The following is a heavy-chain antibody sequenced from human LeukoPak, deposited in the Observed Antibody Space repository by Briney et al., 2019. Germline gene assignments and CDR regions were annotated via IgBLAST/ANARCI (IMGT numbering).Heavy chain of an antibody. D-gene: IGHD4-17*01. CDR2: INHSGNA. Sequence: RSSETLSLTCAVSGGSFSGYYWTWIRQPPGKGLEWIGEINHSGNANYNPSLKSRVTISLDMSENHFSLKLTSVTAADTAVYYCAKADLYGDYVSAAFDIWGQGTMVTVSS. CDR3: AKADLYGDYVSAAFDI. CDR1: GGSFSGYY. J-gene: IGHJ3*02. V-gene: IGHV4-34*01.